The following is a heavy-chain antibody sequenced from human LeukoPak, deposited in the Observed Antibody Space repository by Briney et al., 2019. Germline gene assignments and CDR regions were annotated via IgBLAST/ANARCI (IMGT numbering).Heavy chain of an antibody. J-gene: IGHJ5*02. V-gene: IGHV3-74*01. CDR3: VRDPSNSGNWFDL. Sequence: PGGSLRLSCAASGFNLRDYWMHWVRQAPGKGLVWVSRLGTDGTYTNYADYVTGRFTISRDNAKNTLYLQMDGLRAEDTSFYYCVRDPSNSGNWFDLWGQGTLVTVSS. CDR2: LGTDGTYT. CDR1: GFNLRDYW. D-gene: IGHD4-11*01.